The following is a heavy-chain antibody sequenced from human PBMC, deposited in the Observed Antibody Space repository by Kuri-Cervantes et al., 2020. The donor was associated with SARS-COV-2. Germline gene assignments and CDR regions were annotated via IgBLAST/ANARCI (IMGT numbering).Heavy chain of an antibody. CDR2: IYYSGST. J-gene: IGHJ3*02. V-gene: IGHV4-39*07. CDR3: ARVPRFCTNGVCYAFDI. D-gene: IGHD2-8*01. Sequence: SETLSLTCTVSGGSIGSSSYYWGWIRQPPGKGLEWIGSIYYSGSTYYNPSLKSRVTISVDTSKNQFSLKLSSVTAADTAVYYCARVPRFCTNGVCYAFDIWGQGTMVTVSS. CDR1: GGSIGSSSYY.